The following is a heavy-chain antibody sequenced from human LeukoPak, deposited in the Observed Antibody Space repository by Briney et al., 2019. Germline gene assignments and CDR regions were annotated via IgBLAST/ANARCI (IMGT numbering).Heavy chain of an antibody. D-gene: IGHD2-2*01. J-gene: IGHJ6*03. CDR3: ARGTYYYYYYMDV. CDR2: IYHSGST. V-gene: IGHV4-4*02. CDR1: GGSISSSNW. Sequence: SGTLSLTCAVSGGSISSSNWWSWVRQPPGKGLEWIGEIYHSGSTNYNPSLKSRVTISVDKSKNQFSLKLGSVTAADTAVYYCARGTYYYYYYMDVWGKGTTVTISS.